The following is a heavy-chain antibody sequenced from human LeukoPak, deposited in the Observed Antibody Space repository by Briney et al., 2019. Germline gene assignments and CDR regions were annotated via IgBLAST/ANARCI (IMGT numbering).Heavy chain of an antibody. CDR3: AKENYYATSGMDV. V-gene: IGHV3-9*01. CDR2: ISWNSGSI. CDR1: GFTFDDYA. D-gene: IGHD3-10*01. J-gene: IGHJ6*02. Sequence: PGRSLRLSCAASGFTFDDYAMHWVRHAPGKGLEWVSGISWNSGSIGYADSVKGRFTISRDNAKNSLYLQMNSLRAEDTALYYCAKENYYATSGMDVWGQGTTVTVSS.